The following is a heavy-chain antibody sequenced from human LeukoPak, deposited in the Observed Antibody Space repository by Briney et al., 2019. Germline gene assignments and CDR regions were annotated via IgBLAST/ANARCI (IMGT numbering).Heavy chain of an antibody. CDR1: GDSISSGDYY. CDR3: ARAPFNYGYKKVLNHYGVDV. J-gene: IGHJ6*02. CDR2: MYFSGRT. V-gene: IGHV4-31*03. Sequence: SEILSLTCSVSGDSISSGDYYWSWIRQLPGKGLEWIGYMYFSGRTDFNPSLESRVTISVDTSQNQFSLNLTSVTAADTAVYFCARAPFNYGYKKVLNHYGVDVWGQGTAVTVSS. D-gene: IGHD5-24*01.